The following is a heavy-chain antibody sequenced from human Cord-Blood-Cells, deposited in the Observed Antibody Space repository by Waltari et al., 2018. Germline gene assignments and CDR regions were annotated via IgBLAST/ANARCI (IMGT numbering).Heavy chain of an antibody. J-gene: IGHJ4*02. CDR1: DVPFRSYA. CDR2: IIPIFGTA. Sequence: QVQLVQSGAEVKNPGSSVKVSCNASDVPFRSYAIPWVRQAPGQGLEWMGGIIPIFGTANYAQKFQGRVTITADKSTSTAYMELSSLRSEDTAVYYCAAEWELRSYWGQGTLVTVSS. CDR3: AAEWELRSY. D-gene: IGHD1-26*01. V-gene: IGHV1-69*06.